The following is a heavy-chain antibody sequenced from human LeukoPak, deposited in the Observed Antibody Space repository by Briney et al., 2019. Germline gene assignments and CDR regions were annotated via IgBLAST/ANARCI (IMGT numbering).Heavy chain of an antibody. J-gene: IGHJ4*02. CDR1: GFTFSSYG. Sequence: GGSLRLSCAASGFTFSSYGMHWVRQAPGKGLERVAFIRYDGSNKYYADSVKGRFTISRDNSKNTLYLQMNSLRAEDTAVYYCAKAVSSSWYFDYWGQGTLVTVSS. CDR3: AKAVSSSWYFDY. D-gene: IGHD6-13*01. V-gene: IGHV3-30*02. CDR2: IRYDGSNK.